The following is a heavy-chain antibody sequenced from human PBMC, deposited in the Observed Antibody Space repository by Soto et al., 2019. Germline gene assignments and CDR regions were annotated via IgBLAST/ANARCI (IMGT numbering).Heavy chain of an antibody. J-gene: IGHJ5*01. CDR2: INHSGST. CDR1: GGSFSGYY. V-gene: IGHV4-34*01. CDR3: ARLPTGFPNWFDS. Sequence: PSETLSLTCAVYGGSFSGYYWSWIRQPPGKGLEWIGEINHSGSTNYNPSLKSRVTISVDTSKNQFSLKLTSVTAADTAVYYCARLPTGFPNWFDSWGQGTLVTVS. D-gene: IGHD1-1*01.